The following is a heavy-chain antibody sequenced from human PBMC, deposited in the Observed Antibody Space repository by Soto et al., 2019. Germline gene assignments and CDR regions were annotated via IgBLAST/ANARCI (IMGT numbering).Heavy chain of an antibody. J-gene: IGHJ6*02. CDR3: TRERGVVVAATSYYYYGMDV. CDR1: GFTFGDYA. D-gene: IGHD2-15*01. CDR2: IRSKAYGGTT. Sequence: GGSLRLSCTASGFTFGDYAMSWVRQAPGKGLEWVGFIRSKAYGGTTEYAASVKGRFTISRDDSKSIAYLQMNSLKTEDTAVYYCTRERGVVVAATSYYYYGMDVWGQGTTVTVSS. V-gene: IGHV3-49*04.